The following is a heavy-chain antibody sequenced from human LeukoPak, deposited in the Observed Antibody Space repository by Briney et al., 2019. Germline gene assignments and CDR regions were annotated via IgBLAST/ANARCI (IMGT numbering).Heavy chain of an antibody. J-gene: IGHJ3*02. Sequence: GGSLRLSCAASGFTFSSYSMNWVRQAPGKGLEWVSYISSSSSTIYYADSVKGRFTISRDNAKNSLYLQMNSLRAEDTAVYYCAREKLYRRYYDFWSGEEDAFDIWGQGTMVTVSS. CDR2: ISSSSSTI. D-gene: IGHD3-3*01. CDR3: AREKLYRRYYDFWSGEEDAFDI. V-gene: IGHV3-48*01. CDR1: GFTFSSYS.